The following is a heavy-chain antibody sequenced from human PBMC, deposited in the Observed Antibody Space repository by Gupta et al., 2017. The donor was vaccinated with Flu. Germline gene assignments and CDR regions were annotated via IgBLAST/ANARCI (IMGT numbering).Heavy chain of an antibody. CDR3: ARLDSNIRCCHFDF. J-gene: IGHJ4*02. Sequence: QVQLQESGPGLVKPSETLSLTCTVSGGPINTYHWHWIRQPPGKGLEWIGYIYSDGTTKYNPSLKSRVTIAVDTSKNQFSLKLSSMTAADTAVYYCARLDSNIRCCHFDFWGQGTLVTVSS. D-gene: IGHD2-2*01. V-gene: IGHV4-59*08. CDR1: GGPINTYH. CDR2: IYSDGTT.